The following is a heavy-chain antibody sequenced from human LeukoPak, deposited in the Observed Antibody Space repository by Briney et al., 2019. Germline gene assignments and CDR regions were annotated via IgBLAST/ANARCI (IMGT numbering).Heavy chain of an antibody. CDR3: ARNDGRDAFDI. Sequence: GGSLRLSCAASGFTFSSYSMNWVRQASGKGLEWVSYISSFSSSIYYADSVKGRFTISRDNAKNSLFLQMNSLRAEDTAVYYCARNDGRDAFDIWGQGTMVTVSS. CDR2: ISSFSSSI. CDR1: GFTFSSYS. V-gene: IGHV3-21*06. J-gene: IGHJ3*02. D-gene: IGHD1-1*01.